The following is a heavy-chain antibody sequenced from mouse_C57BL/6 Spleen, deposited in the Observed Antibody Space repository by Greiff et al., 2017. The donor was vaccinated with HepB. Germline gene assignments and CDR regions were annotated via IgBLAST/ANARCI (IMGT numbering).Heavy chain of an antibody. CDR2: INPYNGGT. CDR3: ARRSPYGSSDYYAMDY. V-gene: IGHV1-19*01. J-gene: IGHJ4*01. D-gene: IGHD1-1*01. CDR1: GYTFTDYY. Sequence: EVQLQQSGPVLVKPGASVKMSCKASGYTFTDYYMNWVKQSHGKSLEWIGVINPYNGGTSYNQKFKGKATLTVDKSSSTAYMELNSLTSEDSAVYYCARRSPYGSSDYYAMDYWGQGTSVTVSS.